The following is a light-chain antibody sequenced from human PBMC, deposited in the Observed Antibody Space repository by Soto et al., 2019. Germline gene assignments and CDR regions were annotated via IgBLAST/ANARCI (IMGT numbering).Light chain of an antibody. Sequence: EIVMTQSPATLSVSPGESANFSCRTSQSVSTDLAWYQQKPGQAPRLLIFGASTRATGIPARFSGSGSGTEFTLTISSLQSEDSAVYFCHQYNNWPPHPWTFGQGTRWISN. CDR3: HQYNNWPPHPWT. J-gene: IGKJ1*01. CDR2: GAS. V-gene: IGKV3-15*01. CDR1: QSVSTD.